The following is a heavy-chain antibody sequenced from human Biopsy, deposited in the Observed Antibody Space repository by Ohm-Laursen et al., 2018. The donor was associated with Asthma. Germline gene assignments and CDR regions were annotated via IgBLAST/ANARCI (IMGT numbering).Heavy chain of an antibody. CDR2: IYSSGTS. Sequence: SLRLSCAASGFTVSRDYMFWVRQAPGKGLEWVSVIYSSGTSHTADSARGRFTISRDYFKNTLYLQMHSLRAEDTAVYYCARGDSSGWSQYYFDYWGQGTLVTVSS. J-gene: IGHJ4*02. V-gene: IGHV3-53*01. CDR1: GFTVSRDY. CDR3: ARGDSSGWSQYYFDY. D-gene: IGHD6-19*01.